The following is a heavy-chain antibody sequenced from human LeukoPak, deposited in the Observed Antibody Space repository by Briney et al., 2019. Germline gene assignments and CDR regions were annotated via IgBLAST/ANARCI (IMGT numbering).Heavy chain of an antibody. V-gene: IGHV4-4*09. CDR2: IYTSGST. J-gene: IGHJ4*02. Sequence: KPSETLSLTCTVSGGSISSYCWSWIRQPPGKGLEWVGYIYTSGSTNYNTSPKSRDTISVDTSKNEFSLKLNSVTAADTAVYYCARESTVAGTARHLDSWGQGTLVTVSS. D-gene: IGHD6-13*01. CDR3: ARESTVAGTARHLDS. CDR1: GGSISSYC.